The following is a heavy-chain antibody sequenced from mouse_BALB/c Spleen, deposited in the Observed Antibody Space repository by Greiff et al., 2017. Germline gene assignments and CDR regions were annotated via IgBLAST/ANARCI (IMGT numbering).Heavy chain of an antibody. D-gene: IGHD2-4*01. CDR3: ARYYDYDEGFAY. CDR1: GFTFSSFG. Sequence: EVMLVESGGGLVQPGGSRKLSCAASGFTFSSFGMHWVRQAPEKGLEWVAYISSGSSTIYYADTVKGRFTISRDNPKNTLFLQMTSLRSEDTAMYYCARYYDYDEGFAYWGQGTLVTVSA. CDR2: ISSGSSTI. J-gene: IGHJ3*01. V-gene: IGHV5-17*02.